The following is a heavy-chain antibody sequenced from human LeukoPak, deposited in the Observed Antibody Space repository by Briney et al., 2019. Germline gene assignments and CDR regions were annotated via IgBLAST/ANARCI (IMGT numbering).Heavy chain of an antibody. Sequence: SGGSLRLSCAASGFTFSSYWMSWVRQAPGKGLEWVANIKQDGSEKYYVDSVKGRFTISRDNAKNSLYLQMNSLRAEDTAVYYCARDPRCSSMSCYRSSFYGMDVWGQGTTVTVSS. D-gene: IGHD2-2*01. CDR2: IKQDGSEK. CDR1: GFTFSSYW. V-gene: IGHV3-7*01. CDR3: ARDPRCSSMSCYRSSFYGMDV. J-gene: IGHJ6*02.